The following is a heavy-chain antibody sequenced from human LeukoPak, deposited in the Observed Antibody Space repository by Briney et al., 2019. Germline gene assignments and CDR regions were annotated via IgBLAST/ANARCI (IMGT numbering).Heavy chain of an antibody. CDR1: GYTITGYH. J-gene: IGHJ4*02. Sequence: GASVKLCCKAFGYTITGYHIDWVRQAPGQGLEWMGWINPNNGGTNSAQKFQCRVTMTSDTSIGTAYMELNRLTYDDTAVYYCGRDRHWNQCSFDSWGQGTLVTVSS. V-gene: IGHV1-2*02. CDR2: INPNNGGT. CDR3: GRDRHWNQCSFDS. D-gene: IGHD1-1*01.